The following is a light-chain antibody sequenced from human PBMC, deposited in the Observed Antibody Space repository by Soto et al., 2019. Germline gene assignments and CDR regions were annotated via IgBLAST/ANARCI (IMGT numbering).Light chain of an antibody. CDR3: QVRTNWSIA. CDR1: QSVTTN. CDR2: DAS. J-gene: IGKJ5*01. V-gene: IGKV3-11*01. Sequence: EVVITQSPSTLSFCPGARVTLSCRASQSVTTNMAWYQQKPGQAPRLLIYDASNRATGIPARFSGTGSGTDFTLTINNLEPEDFAVYYCQVRTNWSIAFGRGTRLEIK.